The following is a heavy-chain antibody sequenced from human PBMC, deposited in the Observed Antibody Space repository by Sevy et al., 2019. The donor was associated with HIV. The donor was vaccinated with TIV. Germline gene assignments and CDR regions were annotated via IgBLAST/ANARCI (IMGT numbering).Heavy chain of an antibody. J-gene: IGHJ4*02. CDR3: VGRRYRVGHSWSYFFDF. CDR1: GFSFSDYH. Sequence: GGSLRLSCVTSGFSFSDYHMSWIRLAPGKGLEWISHITSSHGAKVYANSVRGRFDISRDNARKSFYLQMNRLQVEDTATYFCVGRRYRVGHSWSYFFDFWGQGTPVTVSS. D-gene: IGHD5-18*01. V-gene: IGHV3-11*01. CDR2: ITSSHGAK.